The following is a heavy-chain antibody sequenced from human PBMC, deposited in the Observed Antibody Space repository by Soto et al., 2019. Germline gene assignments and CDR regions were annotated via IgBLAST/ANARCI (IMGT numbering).Heavy chain of an antibody. CDR3: ARDGLAAAGMDWFDP. V-gene: IGHV1-69*06. D-gene: IGHD6-13*01. CDR2: IIPIFGTA. Sequence: ASVKVSCKASGGTFSSYAISWVRQAPGQGLEWMGGIIPIFGTANYAQKFQGRVTITADKSTSTAYMELSSLRSEDTAVYYCARDGLAAAGMDWFDPWGQGTLVTVSS. CDR1: GGTFSSYA. J-gene: IGHJ5*02.